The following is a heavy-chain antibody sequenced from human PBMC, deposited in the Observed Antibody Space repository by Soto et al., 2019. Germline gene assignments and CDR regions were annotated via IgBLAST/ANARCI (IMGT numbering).Heavy chain of an antibody. CDR3: ARWGPDKVLDY. D-gene: IGHD3-16*01. CDR1: GFTFSSHG. Sequence: GGSLRLSCAASGFTFSSHGMHWVRQAPGKGLEWVAVIWYDGSNKYYGESVKGRFIISRDNSKNTVDLQMNSLRAEDTAIYYCARWGPDKVLDYWGQGT. J-gene: IGHJ4*02. V-gene: IGHV3-33*01. CDR2: IWYDGSNK.